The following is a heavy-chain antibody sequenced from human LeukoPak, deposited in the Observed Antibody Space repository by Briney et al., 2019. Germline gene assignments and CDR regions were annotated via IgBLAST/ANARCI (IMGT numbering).Heavy chain of an antibody. CDR1: GVSISSGDYY. V-gene: IGHV4-30-4*01. CDR3: ASLGDSSGWYAMDDY. Sequence: SETLSLTCTVSGVSISSGDYYWSWIRQPPGKGLEWIGYIYYSGSTYYNPSLKSRVTISVDTSKNQFSLKLSSVTAADTAVYYCASLGDSSGWYAMDDYWGQGTLVTVSS. J-gene: IGHJ4*02. D-gene: IGHD6-19*01. CDR2: IYYSGST.